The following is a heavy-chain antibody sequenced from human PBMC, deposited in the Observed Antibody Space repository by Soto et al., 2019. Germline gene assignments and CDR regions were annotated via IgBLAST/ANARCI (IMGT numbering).Heavy chain of an antibody. CDR2: INHSGST. J-gene: IGHJ4*02. CDR1: GGSFSGYY. D-gene: IGHD5-18*01. Sequence: PSETLSLTCAVYGGSFSGYYWSWIRQPPGKGLEWIGEINHSGSTNYNPSLKSRVTISVDTSKNQFSLRLTSVTAADTAVYYCARHPPGYKLDYWGQGILVTVSS. CDR3: ARHPPGYKLDY. V-gene: IGHV4-34*01.